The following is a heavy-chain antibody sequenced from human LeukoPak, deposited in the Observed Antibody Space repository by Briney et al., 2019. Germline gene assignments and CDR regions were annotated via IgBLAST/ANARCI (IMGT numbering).Heavy chain of an antibody. CDR3: ANERGYSYSYYFDY. CDR1: GFTFSSYG. J-gene: IGHJ4*02. Sequence: GGSLRLSCAASGFTFSSYGMHWVRQAPGKGLEWVAFIRYDGSNKYYADPVKGRFTISRDNSKNTLYLQMNSLRAEDTAVYYCANERGYSYSYYFDYWGQGTLVTVSS. V-gene: IGHV3-30*02. CDR2: IRYDGSNK. D-gene: IGHD5-18*01.